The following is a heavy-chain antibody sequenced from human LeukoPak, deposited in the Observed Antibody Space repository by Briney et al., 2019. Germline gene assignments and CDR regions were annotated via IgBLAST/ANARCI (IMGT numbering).Heavy chain of an antibody. CDR1: GGSISSYY. V-gene: IGHV4-59*01. CDR2: IYYSGST. CDR3: ARGPYNDYGGNTLDY. J-gene: IGHJ4*02. D-gene: IGHD4-23*01. Sequence: KPSETLSLTCTVSGGSISSYYWSWIRQPPGKGLEWIGYIYYSGSTNDNPSLKSRVNISVDTSKNQFSLKLSSVTAPDTAVYYCARGPYNDYGGNTLDYWGQGTLVTVSS.